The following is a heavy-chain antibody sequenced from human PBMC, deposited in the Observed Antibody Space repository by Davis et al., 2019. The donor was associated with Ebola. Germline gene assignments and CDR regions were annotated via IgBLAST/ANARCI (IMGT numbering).Heavy chain of an antibody. V-gene: IGHV3-30*02. CDR2: IRYDGSNK. J-gene: IGHJ3*02. Sequence: GESLKISCAASGFTFSSYGMHWVRQAPGKGLERVAFIRYDGSNKYYADSVKGRFTISRDNSKNTLYLQMNSLRAEDTAVYYCAKEGPGWCSGGSCYMVGAFDIWGQGTMVTVSS. CDR1: GFTFSSYG. D-gene: IGHD2-15*01. CDR3: AKEGPGWCSGGSCYMVGAFDI.